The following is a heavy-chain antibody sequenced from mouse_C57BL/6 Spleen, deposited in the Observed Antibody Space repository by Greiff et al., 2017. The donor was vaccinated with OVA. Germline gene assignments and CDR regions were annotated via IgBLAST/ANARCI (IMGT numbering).Heavy chain of an antibody. Sequence: VQLQQSGAELMKPGASVKLSCKATGYTFTGYWIEWVKQRPGHGLEWIGEILPGSGSTNYNEKFKGKATFTADTSSNTAYMQLSSLTTEDSAIYYCARGGVYDYDWGYYLDYWGQGTTLTVSS. CDR1: GYTFTGYW. J-gene: IGHJ2*01. V-gene: IGHV1-9*01. D-gene: IGHD2-4*01. CDR2: ILPGSGST. CDR3: ARGGVYDYDWGYYLDY.